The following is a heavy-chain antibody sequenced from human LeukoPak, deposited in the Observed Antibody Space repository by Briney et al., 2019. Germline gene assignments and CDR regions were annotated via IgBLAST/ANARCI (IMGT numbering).Heavy chain of an antibody. CDR3: ARLPTSITGEVFDY. Sequence: PSETLSLTCSVSGDSITGYYWGWIRQPPGKGLEWIGNIYYTGSTYYNPSLKSRVTISVDTSKNQFSLKLSSVTAADTAVYYCARLPTSITGEVFDYWGQGTLVTVSS. J-gene: IGHJ4*02. CDR2: IYYTGST. CDR1: GDSITGYY. V-gene: IGHV4-59*08. D-gene: IGHD7-27*01.